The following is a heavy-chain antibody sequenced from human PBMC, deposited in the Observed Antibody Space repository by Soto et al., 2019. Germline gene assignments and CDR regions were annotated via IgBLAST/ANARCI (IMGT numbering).Heavy chain of an antibody. CDR3: ASSSIYGMDV. V-gene: IGHV4-34*01. CDR1: DGSFSVYY. D-gene: IGHD3-9*01. CDR2: INHSGST. Sequence: PSEALSLPCAFYDGSFSVYYWSWIRQPPGKGLEWIGEINHSGSTNYNPSLKSRVTISIDTSKNQFSLKVGSVTAADTAVYYCASSSIYGMDVWGHGTTVTVSS. J-gene: IGHJ6*01.